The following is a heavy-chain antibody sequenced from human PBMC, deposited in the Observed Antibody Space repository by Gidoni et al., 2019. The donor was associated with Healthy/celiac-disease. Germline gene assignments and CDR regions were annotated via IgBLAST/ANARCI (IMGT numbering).Heavy chain of an antibody. J-gene: IGHJ6*02. V-gene: IGHV3-7*01. CDR2: IKQDGSEK. D-gene: IGHD3-10*01. CDR3: ARDIMVRGVIIGPNNYYYYGMDV. CDR1: GFTFSSYW. Sequence: EVQLVESGGGLVQPGGSLRLSCAASGFTFSSYWMSWVRQAPGKGLEWVANIKQDGSEKYYVDSVKGRFTISRDNAKNSLYLQMNSLRAEDTAVYYCARDIMVRGVIIGPNNYYYYGMDVWGQGTTVTVSS.